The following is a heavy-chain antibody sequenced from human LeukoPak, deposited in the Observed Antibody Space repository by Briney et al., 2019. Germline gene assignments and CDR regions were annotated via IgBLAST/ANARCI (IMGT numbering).Heavy chain of an antibody. J-gene: IGHJ4*02. V-gene: IGHV4-59*01. D-gene: IGHD3-9*01. Sequence: PSETLSLTCAVYGGSFSSYYWSWIRQPPGKGLEWIGYIYYSGSTNYNPSLKSRVTISVDTSKNQFSLKLSSVTAADTAVYYCASGRYFDWSHGYFDYWGQGTLVTVSS. CDR3: ASGRYFDWSHGYFDY. CDR1: GGSFSSYY. CDR2: IYYSGST.